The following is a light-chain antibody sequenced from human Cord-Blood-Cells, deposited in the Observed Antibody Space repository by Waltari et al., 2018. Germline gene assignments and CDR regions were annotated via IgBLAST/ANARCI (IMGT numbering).Light chain of an antibody. V-gene: IGLV2-14*01. CDR1: SSDVGGYNY. Sequence: QSALTQPASVSGSPGQSITISCTGTSSDVGGYNYVSWYQQHPGKAPKLMIYEVSNRPSGVSNRFSGSKSVHTASLTISGLQAEDEADYYCSSYTSSSLFYVFGTGTKVTVL. CDR2: EVS. J-gene: IGLJ1*01. CDR3: SSYTSSSLFYV.